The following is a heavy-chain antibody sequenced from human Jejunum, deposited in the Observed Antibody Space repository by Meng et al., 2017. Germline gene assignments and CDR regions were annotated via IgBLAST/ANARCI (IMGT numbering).Heavy chain of an antibody. CDR3: TTDLWWAYGRAY. D-gene: IGHD4/OR15-4a*01. V-gene: IGHV3-15*01. CDR1: GFTFSNAW. Sequence: GESLKISCAASGFTFSNAWMSWVRQAPGKGLEWVGRIKTKSDGATVEYVVPVKGRFTISRDDSKNMVYLQMNSLKIEDTAMYYCTTDLWWAYGRAYWGPGNLVHVAS. CDR2: IKTKSDGATV. J-gene: IGHJ4*01.